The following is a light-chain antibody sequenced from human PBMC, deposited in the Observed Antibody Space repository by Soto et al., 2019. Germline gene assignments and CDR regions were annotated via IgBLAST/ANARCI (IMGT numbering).Light chain of an antibody. CDR3: MQALQTPLN. J-gene: IGKJ4*01. CDR2: LGS. V-gene: IGKV2-28*01. CDR1: QSLLHSNGYNY. Sequence: DIVMTQSPLSLPVTPGEPASISCRSSQSLLHSNGYNYLDWYLQKPGQPPQLLIYLGSNRVSGVPDRFSGSGLGTEFTLKINRVEAEDVGVYFCMQALQTPLNFGGGTKVEIK.